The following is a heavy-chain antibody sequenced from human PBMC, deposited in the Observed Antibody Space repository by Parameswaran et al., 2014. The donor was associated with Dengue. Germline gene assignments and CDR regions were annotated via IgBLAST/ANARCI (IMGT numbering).Heavy chain of an antibody. V-gene: IGHV4-39*07. D-gene: IGHD6-19*01. J-gene: IGHJ4*02. CDR2: IYYSGST. CDR3: ARDSGSSGLTFDY. Sequence: WIRQPPGKGLEWIGSIYYSGSTYYNPSLKSRVTISVDTSKNQFSLKLSSVTAADTAVYYCARDSGSSGLTFDYWGQGTLVTVSS.